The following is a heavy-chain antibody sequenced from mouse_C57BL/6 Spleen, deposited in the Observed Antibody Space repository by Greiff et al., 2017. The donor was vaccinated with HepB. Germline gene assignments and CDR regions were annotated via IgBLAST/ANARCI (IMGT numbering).Heavy chain of an antibody. J-gene: IGHJ4*01. CDR3: ARSGYYSNYVGKNAMDY. D-gene: IGHD2-5*01. CDR1: GYAFSSYW. Sequence: QVHVKQSGAELVKPGASVKISCKASGYAFSSYWMNWVKQRPGKGLEWIGQIYPGDGDTNYNGKFKGKATLTADKSSSTAYMQLSSLTSEDSAVYFCARSGYYSNYVGKNAMDYWGQGTSVTVSS. V-gene: IGHV1-80*01. CDR2: IYPGDGDT.